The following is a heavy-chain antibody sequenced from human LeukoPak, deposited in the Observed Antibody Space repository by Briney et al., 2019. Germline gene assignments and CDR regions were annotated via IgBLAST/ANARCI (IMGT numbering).Heavy chain of an antibody. CDR3: ARDAFWSGYSYFDY. Sequence: SPSETLSLTCTVSGGSISSSSYYWGWIRQPPGKGLEWIGSIYYSGSTYYNPSLKSRVTISVDRSKNQFSLKLSSVTAADTAVYYCARDAFWSGYSYFDYWGQGTLVTVSS. D-gene: IGHD3-3*01. CDR1: GGSISSSSYY. J-gene: IGHJ4*02. CDR2: IYYSGST. V-gene: IGHV4-39*07.